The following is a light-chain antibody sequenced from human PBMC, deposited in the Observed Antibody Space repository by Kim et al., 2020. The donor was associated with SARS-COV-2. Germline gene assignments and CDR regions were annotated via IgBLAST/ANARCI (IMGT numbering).Light chain of an antibody. Sequence: EVVLTQSPATLSLTPGERATLSCRASQSVDHYLAWYQQKPGQAPRLLIYDASTRAAGIAARFNGSGSGTDFTLTISSLEPEDFAVYYCQQRRNWPPLTFGGGTKVDIK. CDR2: DAS. J-gene: IGKJ4*01. CDR3: QQRRNWPPLT. V-gene: IGKV3-11*01. CDR1: QSVDHY.